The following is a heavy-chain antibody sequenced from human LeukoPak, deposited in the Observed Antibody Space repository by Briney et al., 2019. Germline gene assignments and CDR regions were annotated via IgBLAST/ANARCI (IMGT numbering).Heavy chain of an antibody. Sequence: GASVKVSCKASGYTFTGYYMHWVRQAPGQGLEWMGWINPNSGGTNYAQKFQGRVTMTRDTSISTAYMELSRLRSDDTAVYYCARDGQYYYGSGSYLYYYYGMDVWGQGATVTVSS. J-gene: IGHJ6*02. CDR3: ARDGQYYYGSGSYLYYYYGMDV. CDR1: GYTFTGYY. V-gene: IGHV1-2*02. D-gene: IGHD3-10*01. CDR2: INPNSGGT.